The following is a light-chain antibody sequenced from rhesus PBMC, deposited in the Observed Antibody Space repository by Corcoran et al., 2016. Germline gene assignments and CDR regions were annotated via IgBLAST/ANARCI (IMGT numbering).Light chain of an antibody. CDR2: KTT. CDR1: QGINNW. CDR3: QQYDNSPLT. J-gene: IGKJ4*01. Sequence: DIQMTQSPSSPSASVGDRVTITCRASQGINNWLAWYQQKPGKAPKILLHKTTRLGKGVPSRVRGSGSGTDFTLPISSLQSEDIATYYCQQYDNSPLTFGGGTKVDLK. V-gene: IGKV1-69*01.